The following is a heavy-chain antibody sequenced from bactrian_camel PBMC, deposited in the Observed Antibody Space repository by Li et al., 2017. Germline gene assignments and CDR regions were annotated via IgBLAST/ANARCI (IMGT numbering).Heavy chain of an antibody. D-gene: IGHD6*01. CDR1: GYIYGRFC. Sequence: HVQLVESGGGSVQAGGSLRLSCSVSGYIYGRFCMAWFRQAQGKEREGVARIAKDNSTEYADSVKGRFTISLNNAKNTAILEMGNLKPEDTAMYYCAADQLYGTCRDVLDFPARGQGTQVTVS. CDR3: AADQLYGTCRDVLDFPA. V-gene: IGHV3S53*01. CDR2: IAKDNST. J-gene: IGHJ4*01.